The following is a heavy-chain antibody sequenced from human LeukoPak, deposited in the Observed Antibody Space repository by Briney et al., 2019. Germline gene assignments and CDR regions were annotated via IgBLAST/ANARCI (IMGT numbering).Heavy chain of an antibody. V-gene: IGHV4-39*07. Sequence: SETLSLTCTVSGGSISSSSYYWGWIRQPPGKGLEWIGSIYYSGSTYYNPSLKRRVTISVDTSKNQFSLKLSSVTAADTAVYYCARVIRGYSMITFGGVIVWGQGTLVTVSS. CDR1: GGSISSSSYY. D-gene: IGHD3-16*02. CDR3: ARVIRGYSMITFGGVIV. J-gene: IGHJ4*02. CDR2: IYYSGST.